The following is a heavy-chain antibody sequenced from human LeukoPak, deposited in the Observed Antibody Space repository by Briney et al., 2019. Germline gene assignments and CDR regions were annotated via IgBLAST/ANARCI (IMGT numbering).Heavy chain of an antibody. CDR2: IIPIFGTA. CDR3: ARGHTAVTRHFDF. Sequence: ASVKVSCKASGGTFSSYAISWVRQAPGQGLEWMGGIIPIFGTANYAQKFQGRVTITADKSTSTAYMELSSLRSEDTAVYYCARGHTAVTRHFDFWGQGTLVTVSS. CDR1: GGTFSSYA. V-gene: IGHV1-69*06. D-gene: IGHD4-17*01. J-gene: IGHJ4*02.